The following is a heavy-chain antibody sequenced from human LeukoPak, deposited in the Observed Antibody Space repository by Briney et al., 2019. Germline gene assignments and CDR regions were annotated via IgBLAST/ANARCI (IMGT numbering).Heavy chain of an antibody. J-gene: IGHJ4*02. CDR1: GFTVSSNY. CDR2: IHHSGSS. V-gene: IGHV4-34*09. Sequence: LRLSCAASGFTVSSNYMSWVRQAPGKGLESIGFIHHSGSSRHNPSLKDRVAISVDASRKQFALRLSSVTAADTAIYYCARGGNRFGGFYFDYWGQGIQVIVSS. CDR3: ARGGNRFGGFYFDY. D-gene: IGHD3-10*01.